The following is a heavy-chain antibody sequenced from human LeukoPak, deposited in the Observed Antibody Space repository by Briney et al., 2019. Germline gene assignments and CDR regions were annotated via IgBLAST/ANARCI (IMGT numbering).Heavy chain of an antibody. CDR2: IKQDGSDK. Sequence: GGSLRLSCVASGFTFSSYWMSWVRQAPGKGLEWVANIKQDGSDKYYVDSVKGRFTISRDNDKNSLYLQMNSLRAEDTAVYYCESGLKLVFWGKGTLVTVSS. V-gene: IGHV3-7*01. CDR1: GFTFSSYW. J-gene: IGHJ4*02. CDR3: ESGLKLVF. D-gene: IGHD6-13*01.